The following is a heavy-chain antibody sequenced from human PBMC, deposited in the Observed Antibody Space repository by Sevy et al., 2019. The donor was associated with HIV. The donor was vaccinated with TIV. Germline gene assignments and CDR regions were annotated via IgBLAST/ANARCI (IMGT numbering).Heavy chain of an antibody. V-gene: IGHV1-24*01. Sequence: ASVKVSCQVSGDSLTELSMYWVRQSPGKGLEWMGRFDPENRGTIYAQIFQGRVTMTEDKSADTAYMELTSLKSEDSAVNFCATARTERNWYGVAFYQYTAIDVWGQGTTVTVSS. CDR3: ATARTERNWYGVAFYQYTAIDV. CDR1: GDSLTELS. D-gene: IGHD1-1*01. J-gene: IGHJ6*02. CDR2: FDPENRGT.